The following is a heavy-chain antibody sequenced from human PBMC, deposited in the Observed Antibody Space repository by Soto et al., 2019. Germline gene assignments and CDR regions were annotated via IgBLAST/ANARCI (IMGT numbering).Heavy chain of an antibody. CDR3: ARVFEY. Sequence: QVQLQESGPGLVKPSETLSLTCTVSGDSISSYYWSWIRQPPGKGLEWIGYIYSSGSTNYNPSLKRRVTMSLDTSKNQFSLKLSSVTAADTAVYYCARVFEYWGQGTLVTVSS. V-gene: IGHV4-59*01. CDR1: GDSISSYY. J-gene: IGHJ4*02. CDR2: IYSSGST.